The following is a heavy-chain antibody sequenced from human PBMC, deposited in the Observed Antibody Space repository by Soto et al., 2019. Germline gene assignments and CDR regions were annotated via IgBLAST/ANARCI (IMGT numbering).Heavy chain of an antibody. CDR3: ARLTTVTRYYYYGMDV. J-gene: IGHJ6*02. CDR2: INHSGST. Sequence: SETLSLTCAVYGGSFSGYYWSWIRQPPGKGLEWIGEINHSGSTNYNPSLKSRVTISVDTSKNQFSLKLSSVTAADTAVYYCARLTTVTRYYYYGMDVWGQGTTVTVS. D-gene: IGHD4-17*01. CDR1: GGSFSGYY. V-gene: IGHV4-34*01.